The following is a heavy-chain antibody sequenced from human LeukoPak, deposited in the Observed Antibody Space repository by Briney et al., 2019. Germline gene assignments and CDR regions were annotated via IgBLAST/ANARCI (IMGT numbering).Heavy chain of an antibody. V-gene: IGHV4-39*01. CDR1: GGSISSSSYY. J-gene: IGHJ6*02. Sequence: SETLSLTCTVSGGSISSSSYYWGWIRQPPGKGLEWIGSIYYSGSTYYNPSLKSRVTISVDTSKNQFSLKLSSVTAADTAVYYCAKGSFRHGMDVWGQGTTVTVSS. CDR3: AKGSFRHGMDV. D-gene: IGHD2-15*01. CDR2: IYYSGST.